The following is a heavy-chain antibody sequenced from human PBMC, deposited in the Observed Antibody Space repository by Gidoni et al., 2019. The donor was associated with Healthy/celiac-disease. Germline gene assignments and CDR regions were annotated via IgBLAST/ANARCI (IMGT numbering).Heavy chain of an antibody. V-gene: IGHV3-30*18. CDR3: AKRDYGGELFDY. D-gene: IGHD4-17*01. J-gene: IGHJ4*02. Sequence: QVQLVESGGGVVQPWRSLRLSCAASGFTFSSYGMHWVRQAPGKGLECVAVISYDGSNKYYADSVKGRVTISRDNSKNTLYLQMNSLRAEDTAVYYCAKRDYGGELFDYWGQGTLVTVSS. CDR2: ISYDGSNK. CDR1: GFTFSSYG.